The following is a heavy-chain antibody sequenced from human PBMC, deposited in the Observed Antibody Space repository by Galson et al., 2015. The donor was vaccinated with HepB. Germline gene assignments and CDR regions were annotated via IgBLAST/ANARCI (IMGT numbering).Heavy chain of an antibody. CDR3: AKDKGGNSYMPGAFDI. CDR1: GFTFSSYG. J-gene: IGHJ3*02. Sequence: SLRLSCAASGFTFSSYGMHWARQAPGKGLEWVAVISYDGSNKYYADSVKGRFTISRDNSKNTLYLQMNSLRAEDTAVYYCAKDKGGNSYMPGAFDIWGQGTMVTVSS. CDR2: ISYDGSNK. V-gene: IGHV3-30*18. D-gene: IGHD5-18*01.